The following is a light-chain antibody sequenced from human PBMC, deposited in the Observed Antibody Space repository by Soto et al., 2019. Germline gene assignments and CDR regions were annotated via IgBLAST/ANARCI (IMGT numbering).Light chain of an antibody. V-gene: IGKV3-15*01. CDR2: GAS. J-gene: IGKJ4*01. Sequence: EIVMTQSPASLSVSPGERATLSCRASQNVNSNLAWYQQKPGQAPRFLIYGASTRATGIPARFSGSGSGTEFTLTISSLQAEDVAVYYCQQYYSSPRTFGGGTKVDIK. CDR1: QNVNSN. CDR3: QQYYSSPRT.